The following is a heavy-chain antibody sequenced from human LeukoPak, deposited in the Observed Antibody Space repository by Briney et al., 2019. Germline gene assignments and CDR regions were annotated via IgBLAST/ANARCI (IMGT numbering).Heavy chain of an antibody. CDR3: ARDRGRYSSGWYYAYFDY. D-gene: IGHD6-19*01. V-gene: IGHV3-74*01. Sequence: GGSLRLSCTASGFTFSDYWMQWVRQVPSKGLVWVARTNRDETSTTYADSVKGRFTISRDNAKNTLYLQMNSLRAEDTAVYYCARDRGRYSSGWYYAYFDYWGQGTLVTVSS. CDR2: TNRDETST. J-gene: IGHJ4*02. CDR1: GFTFSDYW.